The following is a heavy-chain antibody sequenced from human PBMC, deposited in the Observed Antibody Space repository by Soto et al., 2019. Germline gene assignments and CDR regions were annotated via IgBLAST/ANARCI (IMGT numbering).Heavy chain of an antibody. CDR2: IYYSGST. Sequence: PSETLSLTCTVSGGSISSGDYYWSWIRQPPGKGLEWIGYIYYSGSTYYNPSLKSRVTISVDTSKNQFSLKLSSVTAADTAVYYCARGISEAYYYDSSGYYEGRYFDYWGQGTLVTVSS. CDR1: GGSISSGDYY. V-gene: IGHV4-30-4*01. CDR3: ARGISEAYYYDSSGYYEGRYFDY. J-gene: IGHJ4*02. D-gene: IGHD3-22*01.